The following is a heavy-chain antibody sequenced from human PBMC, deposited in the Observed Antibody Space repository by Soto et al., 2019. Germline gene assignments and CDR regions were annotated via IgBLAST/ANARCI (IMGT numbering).Heavy chain of an antibody. V-gene: IGHV3-48*03. D-gene: IGHD6-19*01. J-gene: IGHJ4*02. CDR1: GFTFSSYE. CDR3: AREYSSGWSFDY. Sequence: GGSLRLSCAASGFTFSSYEMNWVRQAPGKGLEWVSYISSSGSTIYYADSVKGRFTISRDNAKNSLYLQMNSLRAEDTAVYYCAREYSSGWSFDYWGQGTLVTVSS. CDR2: ISSSGSTI.